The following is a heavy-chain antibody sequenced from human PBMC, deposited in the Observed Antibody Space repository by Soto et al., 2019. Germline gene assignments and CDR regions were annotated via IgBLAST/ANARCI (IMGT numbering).Heavy chain of an antibody. CDR2: IYYSGST. J-gene: IGHJ5*02. V-gene: IGHV4-31*03. CDR1: GGSISSGGYY. D-gene: IGHD3-9*01. Sequence: QVQLQESGPGLVKPSQTLSLTCTVSGGSISSGGYYWSWIRQHPGKGLEWIGYIYYSGSTYYNPSLKSRVTISVDTSKNQFSLKLSSVTAADTAVYYCARGLELYYDILTGQTNRGDWFDPWGQGTLVTVSS. CDR3: ARGLELYYDILTGQTNRGDWFDP.